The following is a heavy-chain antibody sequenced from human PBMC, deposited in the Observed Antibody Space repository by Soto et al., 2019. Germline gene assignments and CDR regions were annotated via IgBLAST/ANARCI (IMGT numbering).Heavy chain of an antibody. Sequence: SETLSLTCTVSGGSLTTAGYYWNWIRQHPAKGLEWIGHIYSNGNTRYNPFLMGRVTISADRSNNKFSLNLNSVTAADTAVYYCARGPWYDTSGYLFDNWGQGILVTVSS. J-gene: IGHJ4*02. V-gene: IGHV4-31*03. CDR1: GGSLTTAGYY. CDR2: IYSNGNT. D-gene: IGHD3-22*01. CDR3: ARGPWYDTSGYLFDN.